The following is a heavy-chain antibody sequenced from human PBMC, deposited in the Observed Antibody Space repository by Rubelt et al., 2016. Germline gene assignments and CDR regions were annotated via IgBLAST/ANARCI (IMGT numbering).Heavy chain of an antibody. CDR3: TTDSYYYDSSAFPWFDP. D-gene: IGHD3-22*01. CDR1: GFTFSNAW. Sequence: SLRLSCAASGFTFSNAWMSWVRQAPGKGLEWVGRIKSKTDGGTTDYAAPVKGRFTISRDDSKNRLYRQMNSLKTEDTAVYYCTTDSYYYDSSAFPWFDPWGQGTLVTVSS. J-gene: IGHJ5*02. V-gene: IGHV3-15*01. CDR2: IKSKTDGGTT.